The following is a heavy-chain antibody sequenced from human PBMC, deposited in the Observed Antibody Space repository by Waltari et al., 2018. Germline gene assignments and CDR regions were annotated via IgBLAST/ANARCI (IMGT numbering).Heavy chain of an antibody. CDR2: IYSGGKS. CDR1: VFTGSNKY. J-gene: IGHJ4*02. CDR3: ARFSHKDY. V-gene: IGHV3-53*01. Sequence: EVQLVESGGGFIHPGGSLRLSCAASVFTGSNKYMSWVRQAPGRGLEWVSVIYSGGKSYHADAVKGRFTTSRDKSKNTVYLQMNSPRAEDTALYYCARFSHKDYWGQGILVTVSS.